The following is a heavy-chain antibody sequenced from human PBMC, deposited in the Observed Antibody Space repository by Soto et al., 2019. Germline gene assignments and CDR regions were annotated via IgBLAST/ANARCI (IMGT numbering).Heavy chain of an antibody. D-gene: IGHD2-15*01. Sequence: GASVKVSCKASGYTFTSYGISWVRQAPGQGLEWMGWISAYNGNTNYAQKLQGRVTMTTDTSTSTAYMELRSLRSDDTAVYYCARDLNIVVVVAATEIDSLGQRTVLTVSS. CDR3: ARDLNIVVVVAATEIDS. J-gene: IGHJ4*02. CDR1: GYTFTSYG. CDR2: ISAYNGNT. V-gene: IGHV1-18*01.